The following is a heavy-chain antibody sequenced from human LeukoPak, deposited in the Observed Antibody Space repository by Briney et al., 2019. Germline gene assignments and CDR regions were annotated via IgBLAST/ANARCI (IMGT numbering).Heavy chain of an antibody. Sequence: PSETLSLTCTASGGSISSYYWSWIRQPPGKGLEWIGYIYYSGSTNYNPSPKSRRTTTVDTSTNQFSLQLSSVTAGDTAVYYCARSIAAAGTPLDWFDPGGQGTLVTVSS. D-gene: IGHD6-13*01. CDR1: GGSISSYY. CDR3: ARSIAAAGTPLDWFDP. CDR2: IYYSGST. J-gene: IGHJ5*02. V-gene: IGHV4-59*01.